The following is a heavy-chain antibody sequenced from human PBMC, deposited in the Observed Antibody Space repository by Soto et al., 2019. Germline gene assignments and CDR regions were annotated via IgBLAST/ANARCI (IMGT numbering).Heavy chain of an antibody. V-gene: IGHV3-23*01. D-gene: IGHD2-8*01. J-gene: IGHJ6*02. CDR2: ISGSGGST. CDR1: GFTFSSYA. Sequence: EVQLLESGGGLVQPGGSLRLSCAASGFTFSSYAMSWVRQAPGKGLEWVSAISGSGGSTYYADSVKGRFTISRDNSKNTLYKQMNSLRAEDTAVYYCAKRVLMVYALSDYGMDAWGQGTTVTVSS. CDR3: AKRVLMVYALSDYGMDA.